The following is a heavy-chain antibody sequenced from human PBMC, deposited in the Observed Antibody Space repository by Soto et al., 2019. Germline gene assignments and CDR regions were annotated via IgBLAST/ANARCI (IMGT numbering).Heavy chain of an antibody. CDR1: GFTFSSYA. D-gene: IGHD1-26*01. CDR3: AKDRLGATPYSFDY. CDR2: ISGSGGTK. J-gene: IGHJ4*02. Sequence: EVQLLESGGGLVQPGGSLRLSCAASGFTFSSYAMSWVRQAPGKGLEWVSAISGSGGTKYYADSVKGRFTISRDNSNNTLYLQMNSLRAEDTALYYCAKDRLGATPYSFDYWGKGTLVTVST. V-gene: IGHV3-23*01.